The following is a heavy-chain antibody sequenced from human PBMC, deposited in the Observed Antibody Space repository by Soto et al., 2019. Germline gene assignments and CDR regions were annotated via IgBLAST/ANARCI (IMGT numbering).Heavy chain of an antibody. D-gene: IGHD3-10*01. J-gene: IGHJ4*02. V-gene: IGHV3-30-3*01. CDR3: ARGGCITMVRGVIYYFDY. CDR1: GFTFSSYA. Sequence: QVQLVESGGGVVQPGRSLRLSCAASGFTFSSYAMHWVRQAPGKGLEWVAVISYDGSNKYYADSVKGRFTISRDNSKNTLYLQMNSLRAEDTAVYYCARGGCITMVRGVIYYFDYWGQGTLVTVSS. CDR2: ISYDGSNK.